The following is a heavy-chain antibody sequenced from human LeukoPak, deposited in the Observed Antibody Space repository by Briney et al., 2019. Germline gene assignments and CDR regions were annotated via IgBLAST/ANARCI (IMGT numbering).Heavy chain of an antibody. J-gene: IGHJ4*02. D-gene: IGHD2-2*01. Sequence: PGGALRLSCAASGFTFSNYPMNWVRQARGKGLEWVAVISYDGSNKYYADSVKGRFTISRDNSKNTLYLQMNSLRAEDTAVYYCARGPPYSSTSCVDYWGQGTLVTVSS. V-gene: IGHV3-30-3*01. CDR1: GFTFSNYP. CDR3: ARGPPYSSTSCVDY. CDR2: ISYDGSNK.